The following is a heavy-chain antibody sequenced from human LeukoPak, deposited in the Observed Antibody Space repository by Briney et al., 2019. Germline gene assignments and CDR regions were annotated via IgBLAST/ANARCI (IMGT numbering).Heavy chain of an antibody. CDR3: ARVSAAGNVYYYYAMDV. CDR1: GFTFSSYS. Sequence: GGSLRLSCAASGFTFSSYSMNWVRQAPGNGLEWVSSISTNSRYIYYADSVKGRFTISRDNAENSLYLQMNSLRAEDTAVYYCARVSAAGNVYYYYAMDVWGQGTTVTVSS. V-gene: IGHV3-21*01. J-gene: IGHJ6*02. D-gene: IGHD6-13*01. CDR2: ISTNSRYI.